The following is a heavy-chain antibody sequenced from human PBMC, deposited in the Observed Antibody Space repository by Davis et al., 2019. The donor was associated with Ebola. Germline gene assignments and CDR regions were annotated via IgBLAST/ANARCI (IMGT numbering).Heavy chain of an antibody. V-gene: IGHV5-51*01. CDR2: IYTGDSDT. CDR3: ARRDNSGYFFFDS. CDR1: GNSFTSHW. D-gene: IGHD3-22*01. Sequence: GESLKISCKDSGNSFTSHWIGWVRQMPGKGLEWMGIIYTGDSDTRYSPSFRGQVTISADKSINTAYLQWTNLKASDTAMYYCARRDNSGYFFFDSWGQGTLVTVSS. J-gene: IGHJ4*02.